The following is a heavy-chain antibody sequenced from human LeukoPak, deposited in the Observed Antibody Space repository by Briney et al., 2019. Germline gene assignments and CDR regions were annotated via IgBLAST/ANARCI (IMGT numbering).Heavy chain of an antibody. Sequence: PSETLSLTCTVSGGSISSSSDYWGWIRQPPGKVLEWIGSMWYSASPYYHPSLKSRVTIFLDTSKNQSSLKLRYVTADDTAVYYCARGRSLRAFDIWGQGTMVTVSS. V-gene: IGHV4-39*01. J-gene: IGHJ3*02. CDR3: ARGRSLRAFDI. CDR1: GGSISSSSDY. CDR2: MWYSASP.